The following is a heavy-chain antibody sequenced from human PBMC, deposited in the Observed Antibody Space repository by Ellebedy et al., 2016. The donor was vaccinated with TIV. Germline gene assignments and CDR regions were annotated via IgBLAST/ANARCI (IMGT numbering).Heavy chain of an antibody. CDR2: LDCSGRNR. CDR3: RRIGYITSRDHEVY. CDR1: GFTFTDYW. J-gene: IGHJ2*01. D-gene: IGHD6-13*01. V-gene: IGHV3-11*01. Sequence: GESLKISCEVSGFTFTDYWMTWIRQAPGKGLEWLATLDCSGRNRYADDSVRGRFTISRDNGKNSVYLEMDSLRAEDTAVYYCRRIGYITSRDHEVYWGRGTLVAVSS.